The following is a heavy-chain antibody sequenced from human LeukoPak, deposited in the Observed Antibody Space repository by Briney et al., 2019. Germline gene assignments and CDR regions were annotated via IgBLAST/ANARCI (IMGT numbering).Heavy chain of an antibody. Sequence: GGSLRLFCSASGLNYSTHWMTCPRQAPGKGLEWVANIRQDGNEKYDVDSVKGRFTISRDNDKDSLYLQMNSLRAEDTAVYYCARSPGSGWAPLDYWGQGTLVTVSS. CDR2: IRQDGNEK. D-gene: IGHD6-19*01. CDR3: ARSPGSGWAPLDY. V-gene: IGHV3-7*05. CDR1: GLNYSTHW. J-gene: IGHJ4*02.